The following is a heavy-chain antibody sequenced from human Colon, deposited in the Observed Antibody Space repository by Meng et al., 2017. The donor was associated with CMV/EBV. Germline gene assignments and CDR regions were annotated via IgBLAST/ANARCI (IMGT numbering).Heavy chain of an antibody. J-gene: IGHJ4*02. Sequence: GESLKISCAASGFTFSSNSMNWVRQAPGKGLEWVSSISSSSSYIYYADSVKGRFTISRDNAKNSLYLQMNSLRVEDTAVYYCARSLYYDFWSGQQKPTDYWGQGTLVTVSS. CDR3: ARSLYYDFWSGQQKPTDY. CDR2: ISSSSSYI. D-gene: IGHD3-3*01. V-gene: IGHV3-21*01. CDR1: GFTFSSNS.